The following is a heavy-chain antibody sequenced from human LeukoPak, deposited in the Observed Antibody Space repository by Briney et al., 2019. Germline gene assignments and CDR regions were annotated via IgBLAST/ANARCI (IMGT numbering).Heavy chain of an antibody. CDR2: IYYSGST. V-gene: IGHV4-59*01. D-gene: IGHD2-15*01. Sequence: SETLSLTCTVSGGSISSYYWSWIRQPPGKGLEWIGYIYYSGSTNYNPSLKSRVTISVDTSKNQFSLKLSSVTAADTAVYYCARVTERAAVRRYFDYWGQGTLVTVSS. CDR1: GGSISSYY. J-gene: IGHJ4*02. CDR3: ARVTERAAVRRYFDY.